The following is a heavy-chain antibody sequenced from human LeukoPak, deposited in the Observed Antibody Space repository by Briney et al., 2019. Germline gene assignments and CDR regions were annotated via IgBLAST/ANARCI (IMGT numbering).Heavy chain of an antibody. CDR1: GITFSSYS. V-gene: IGHV3-48*02. J-gene: IGHJ4*02. CDR2: ISSFSGTI. Sequence: GGSLRLSCVASGITFSSYSMNWVRQAPGKGLEWVSYISSFSGTINYADSVKGRFTISRDNAKNSLYLLMNSLRDEDTAVYYCAREQYYYDSSGYYKGEFFDYWGQGTLVTVSS. D-gene: IGHD3-22*01. CDR3: AREQYYYDSSGYYKGEFFDY.